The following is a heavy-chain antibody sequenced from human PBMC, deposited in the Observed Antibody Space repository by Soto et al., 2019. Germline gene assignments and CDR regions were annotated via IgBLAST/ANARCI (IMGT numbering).Heavy chain of an antibody. CDR2: MSANHGNT. V-gene: IGHV1-18*01. CDR1: GYTFTSHG. CDR3: ARVNGGDDYSFY. D-gene: IGHD4-4*01. J-gene: IGHJ4*02. Sequence: QVQLVQSGAEVKKPGASVKVSCKASGYTFTSHGISWVRPAPGQGLEWMGWMSANHGNTNYAQKFQGRVTMTTDTSKSTDYMELRSLRSVDTAVYYCARVNGGDDYSFYWGQGTLVTVSS.